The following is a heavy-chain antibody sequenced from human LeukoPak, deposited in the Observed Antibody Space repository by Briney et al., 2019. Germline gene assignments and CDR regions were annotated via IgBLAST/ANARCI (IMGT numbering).Heavy chain of an antibody. Sequence: GGSLRLSCAASGFTFSSYWMSWVRQAPGKGLEWVANIKQDGSEKYYVDSVKGRFTISRDNAKNTLYLQMNSLRAEDTAVYYCAREYSSGWYSSAPPDYWGQGTLVTVSS. CDR3: AREYSSGWYSSAPPDY. CDR1: GFTFSSYW. CDR2: IKQDGSEK. V-gene: IGHV3-7*01. J-gene: IGHJ4*02. D-gene: IGHD6-19*01.